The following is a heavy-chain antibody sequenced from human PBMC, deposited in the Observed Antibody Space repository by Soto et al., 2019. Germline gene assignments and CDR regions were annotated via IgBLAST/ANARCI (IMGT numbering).Heavy chain of an antibody. CDR3: AGIVVVPAAGIGGTWFDP. CDR2: MNPNSGNP. V-gene: IGHV1-8*01. Sequence: QVQLVQSGAEVKKPGASVKVSCKDTGYTFTSYDINWVRQATGQGLEWMGWMNPNSGNPGYAQKFQGRATMTRNTSINTAYMGLSSLISEDTAVYYCAGIVVVPAAGIGGTWFDPSCQGTLVTVSS. D-gene: IGHD2-2*01. J-gene: IGHJ5*02. CDR1: GYTFTSYD.